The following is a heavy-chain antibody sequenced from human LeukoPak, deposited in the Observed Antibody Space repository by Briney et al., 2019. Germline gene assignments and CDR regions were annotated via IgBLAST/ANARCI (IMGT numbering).Heavy chain of an antibody. D-gene: IGHD3-22*01. Sequence: GSLRLSCAASGFIVSSNYMTWVRQPPGKGLEWIGEINHSGSTNYNPSLKSRVTISVDTSKNQFSLKLSSVTAADTAVYYCARGRGDSSGYYYFQHWGQGTLVTVSS. V-gene: IGHV4-34*01. CDR3: ARGRGDSSGYYYFQH. J-gene: IGHJ1*01. CDR2: INHSGST. CDR1: GFIVSSNY.